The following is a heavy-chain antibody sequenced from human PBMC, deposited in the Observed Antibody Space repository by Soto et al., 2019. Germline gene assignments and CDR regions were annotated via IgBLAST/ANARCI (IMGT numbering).Heavy chain of an antibody. Sequence: GESLKISCKGSGYIFISNWIGWVRQMPGKGLEWMGIIYPDNSDTRYSPSFQGQVTISADKSISTAYLQWSSLKASDTAIYYCARPLSTVTTGGYYYGMDVWGQGTTVTVSS. J-gene: IGHJ6*02. CDR2: IYPDNSDT. D-gene: IGHD4-17*01. CDR1: GYIFISNW. CDR3: ARPLSTVTTGGYYYGMDV. V-gene: IGHV5-51*01.